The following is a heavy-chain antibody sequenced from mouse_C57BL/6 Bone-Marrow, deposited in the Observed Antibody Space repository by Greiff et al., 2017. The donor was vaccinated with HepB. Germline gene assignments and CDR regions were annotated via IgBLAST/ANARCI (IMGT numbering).Heavy chain of an antibody. CDR3: ARGGYGSSYDYYAMDY. CDR1: GYSITSGYY. Sequence: DVQLQESGPGLVKPSQSLSLTCSVTGYSITSGYYWNWIRQFPGNKLEWMGYISYDGSNNYNPSLNNRISITRDTSKNQFFLKLNSVTTEDTATYYCARGGYGSSYDYYAMDYWGQGTSVTVSS. J-gene: IGHJ4*01. CDR2: ISYDGSN. D-gene: IGHD1-1*01. V-gene: IGHV3-6*01.